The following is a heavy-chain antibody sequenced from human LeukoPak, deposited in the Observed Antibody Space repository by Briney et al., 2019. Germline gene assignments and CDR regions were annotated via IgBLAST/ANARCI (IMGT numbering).Heavy chain of an antibody. CDR2: ISSSSSYI. V-gene: IGHV3-21*01. Sequence: PGGSLRLSCAASGFTFSSYSMNWVRQAPGKGLEWVSSISSSSSYIYYADSVKGRFTISRDNAKNSLYLQMNSLRAEDTAVCYCASRIVVVPAAISFQDAFDIWGQGTMVTVSS. CDR3: ASRIVVVPAAISFQDAFDI. J-gene: IGHJ3*02. D-gene: IGHD2-2*01. CDR1: GFTFSSYS.